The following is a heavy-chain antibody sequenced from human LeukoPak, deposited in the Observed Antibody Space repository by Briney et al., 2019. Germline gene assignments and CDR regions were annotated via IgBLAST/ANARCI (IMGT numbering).Heavy chain of an antibody. V-gene: IGHV3-48*03. D-gene: IGHD3-9*01. CDR2: ISSSGSTI. J-gene: IGHJ4*02. Sequence: GGSLRLSCAASGFTFSSYEMNWVRQAPGKGLEWVSYISSSGSTIYYADSVKGRFTISRDNAKNSLYLQMNSLRAEDMVLYYCAKGPDYDILTPIDYWGQGTLVTVSS. CDR1: GFTFSSYE. CDR3: AKGPDYDILTPIDY.